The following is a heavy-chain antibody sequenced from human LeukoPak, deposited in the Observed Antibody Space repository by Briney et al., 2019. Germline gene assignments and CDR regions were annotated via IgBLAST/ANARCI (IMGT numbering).Heavy chain of an antibody. CDR1: GGSITSTNYL. J-gene: IGHJ4*02. D-gene: IGHD4-17*01. CDR2: GHYSGRA. V-gene: IGHV4-39*07. Sequence: SETLSLTCTVSGGSITSTNYLWGWVRQPPGKGLEWIGSGHYSGRAYYTPSLNSRVSISIDTSKSQFSLKLNFATAADTAFYYCARRAVNIDYWGQGTLVTVSS. CDR3: ARRAVNIDY.